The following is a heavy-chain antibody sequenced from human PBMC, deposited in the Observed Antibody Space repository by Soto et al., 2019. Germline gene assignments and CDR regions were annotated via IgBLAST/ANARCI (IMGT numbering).Heavy chain of an antibody. Sequence: EVQLVESGGGLVQPGGSLRLSCAASGFTFSSYWMHWVRQAPGKGLVWVSRINSDGSSTSYADSVKGRFTISRDNAKKTLSLQMDRLGAGGPGCFYLAKTLAGKRGLRGQGTLVT. CDR2: INSDGSST. V-gene: IGHV3-74*01. D-gene: IGHD3-3*02. CDR3: AKTLAGKRGL. CDR1: GFTFSSYW. J-gene: IGHJ4*02.